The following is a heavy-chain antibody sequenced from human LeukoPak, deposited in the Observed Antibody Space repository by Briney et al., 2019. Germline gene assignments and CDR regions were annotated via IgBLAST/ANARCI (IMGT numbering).Heavy chain of an antibody. Sequence: SQTLSLTCTISGDTVSSNSATWNWIRQSPSRGLEWLGRTYYRSKWYNEYAESMKSRITINPDTSKNQFSLQLNSVTPEDTAVYYCTRDLGTFDYWGQGTLVTVSS. V-gene: IGHV6-1*01. D-gene: IGHD7-27*01. CDR3: TRDLGTFDY. J-gene: IGHJ4*02. CDR2: TYYRSKWYN. CDR1: GDTVSSNSAT.